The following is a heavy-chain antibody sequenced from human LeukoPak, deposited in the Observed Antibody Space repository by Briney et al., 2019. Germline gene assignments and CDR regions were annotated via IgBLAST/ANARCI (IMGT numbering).Heavy chain of an antibody. CDR3: ARIRAYYYGSGNAFDI. D-gene: IGHD3-10*01. Sequence: SETLSLTCTVSGGSISSSNWWSWVRQPPGKGLEWIGEIYHSGSTNYNPSLKSRVTISVDKSKNQFSLKLSSVTAADTAVYYCARIRAYYYGSGNAFDIWGQGTMVTVSS. CDR1: GGSISSSNW. V-gene: IGHV4-4*02. CDR2: IYHSGST. J-gene: IGHJ3*02.